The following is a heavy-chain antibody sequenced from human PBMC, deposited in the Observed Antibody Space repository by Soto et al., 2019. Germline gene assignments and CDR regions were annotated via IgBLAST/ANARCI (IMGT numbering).Heavy chain of an antibody. CDR1: GFTVSSNY. J-gene: IGHJ4*02. Sequence: PGGSLRLSCAASGFTVSSNYMSWVRQAPGKGLEWVSVIYSGGSTYYADSVKGRFTISRDNSKNTLYLQMNSLRAEDTAVYYCAITNIVARRGYFFDYWGQGTQVTVSS. CDR2: IYSGGST. CDR3: AITNIVARRGYFFDY. D-gene: IGHD5-12*01. V-gene: IGHV3-66*01.